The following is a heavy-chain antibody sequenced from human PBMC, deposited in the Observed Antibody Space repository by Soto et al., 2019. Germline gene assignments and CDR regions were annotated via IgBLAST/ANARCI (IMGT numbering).Heavy chain of an antibody. D-gene: IGHD2-15*01. Sequence: QVQLVQSGAEVKKPGASVKVSCKASGYTFTGYYMHWVRQAPGQGLEWMGWINPNSGGTNYAQKLQGRVTMTRDTSISTAYMELSRLRSDDTAVYYCARRFLYCSGGSCYYDNWFDPWGQGTLVTVSS. V-gene: IGHV1-2*02. CDR2: INPNSGGT. CDR3: ARRFLYCSGGSCYYDNWFDP. CDR1: GYTFTGYY. J-gene: IGHJ5*02.